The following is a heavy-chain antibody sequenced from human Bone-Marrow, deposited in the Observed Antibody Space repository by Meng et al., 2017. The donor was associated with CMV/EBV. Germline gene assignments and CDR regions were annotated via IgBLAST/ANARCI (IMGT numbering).Heavy chain of an antibody. Sequence: ASVKVSCKVSGYTLTELSMHWVRQAPGKGLEWMGGFDPEDGETIYAQKFQGRVTMTEDTSTDTAYMELSSLRSEDTAVYYCARAGSDWYIVDYWGQGTQVTVYS. CDR1: GYTLTELS. D-gene: IGHD6-19*01. V-gene: IGHV1-24*01. CDR2: FDPEDGET. J-gene: IGHJ4*02. CDR3: ARAGSDWYIVDY.